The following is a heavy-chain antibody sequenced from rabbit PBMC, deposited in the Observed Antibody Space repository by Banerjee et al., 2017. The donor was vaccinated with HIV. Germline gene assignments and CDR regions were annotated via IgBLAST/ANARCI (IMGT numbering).Heavy chain of an antibody. CDR2: IYTSSGST. J-gene: IGHJ4*01. D-gene: IGHD2-1*01. CDR1: GFSFSSNYY. Sequence: QSLEESGGDLVQPEGSLTLTCTASGFSFSSNYYMCWVRQAPGKGLEWIGCIYTSSGSTVYASWAKGRFSISKTSSTTVTLQMTSLTAADTATYFCARGADGAYNLWGQGTLVTVS. V-gene: IGHV1S40*01. CDR3: ARGADGAYNL.